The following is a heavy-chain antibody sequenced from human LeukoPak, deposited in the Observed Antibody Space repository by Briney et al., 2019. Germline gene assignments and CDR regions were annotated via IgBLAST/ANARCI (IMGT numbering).Heavy chain of an antibody. V-gene: IGHV4-39*01. J-gene: IGHJ4*02. CDR3: ARREYSSGWYVDYYFDY. CDR2: IYYSGST. CDR1: GGSISSSSYY. D-gene: IGHD6-19*01. Sequence: PSETLSLTCTVSGGSISSSSYYWGWIRQPPGKGLEWIGRIYYSGSTYYNPSLKSRVTISVDTSKNQFSLKLSSVTAADTTVYYCARREYSSGWYVDYYFDYWGQGTLVTVSS.